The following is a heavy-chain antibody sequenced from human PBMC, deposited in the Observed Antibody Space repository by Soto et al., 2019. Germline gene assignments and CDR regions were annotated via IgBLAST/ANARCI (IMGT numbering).Heavy chain of an antibody. CDR1: GGSISSSSYY. J-gene: IGHJ4*02. CDR2: IYYSGST. D-gene: IGHD3-22*01. CDR3: ARHPSSGHPRFDY. Sequence: QLQLQESGPGLVKPSETLSLTCTVSGGSISSSSYYWGWIRQPPGKGLEWIGSIYYSGSTYYNPSLKSRVTISVDTSKNQFSLKLSSVTAADTAVYYCARHPSSGHPRFDYWGQGTLVTVSS. V-gene: IGHV4-39*01.